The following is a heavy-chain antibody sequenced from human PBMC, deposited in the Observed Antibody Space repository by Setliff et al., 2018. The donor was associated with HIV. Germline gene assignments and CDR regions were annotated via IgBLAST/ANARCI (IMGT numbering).Heavy chain of an antibody. CDR3: ARDGTYCSGGTCGKIFDY. CDR1: GGSVSSADYS. Sequence: LSLTCAVSGGSVSSADYSWSWIRQRTGKGLEWIGYNDYRGSTYYNPSLKSRILISVDTSKSQVSLKLDSVTAADTAVYYCARDGTYCSGGTCGKIFDYWGQGTLVTVSS. CDR2: NDYRGST. D-gene: IGHD2-15*01. V-gene: IGHV4-31*11. J-gene: IGHJ4*02.